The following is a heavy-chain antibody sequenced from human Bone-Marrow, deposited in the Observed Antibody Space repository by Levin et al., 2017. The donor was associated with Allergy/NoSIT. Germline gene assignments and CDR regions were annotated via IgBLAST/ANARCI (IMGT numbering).Heavy chain of an antibody. CDR1: GGSISSGNYY. V-gene: IGHV4-30-4*01. CDR2: IYSSGST. J-gene: IGHJ4*02. CDR3: ARVGYDSSGYYYTD. Sequence: TSETLSLTCTVSGGSISSGNYYWSWIRQPPGKGLEWIGYIYSSGSTYYNPSLESRVTISVDTSKSQFSLKLSSVTAADTAVYYCARVGYDSSGYYYTDWGQGTLVTVSS. D-gene: IGHD3-22*01.